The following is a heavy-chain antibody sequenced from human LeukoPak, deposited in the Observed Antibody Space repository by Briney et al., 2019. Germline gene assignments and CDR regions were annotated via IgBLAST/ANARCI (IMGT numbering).Heavy chain of an antibody. D-gene: IGHD6-13*01. CDR3: ARGKEVTSIAAAGTDY. V-gene: IGHV1-69*05. CDR2: IIPIFGTA. CDR1: GGTFSSYA. J-gene: IGHJ4*02. Sequence: SVKVSCKASGGTFSSYAISWVRQAPGQGLEWMGGIIPIFGTANYAQKFQGRVTITTDESTSTAYMELSSLRSEDTAVYYCARGKEVTSIAAAGTDYWGQGTLVTVSS.